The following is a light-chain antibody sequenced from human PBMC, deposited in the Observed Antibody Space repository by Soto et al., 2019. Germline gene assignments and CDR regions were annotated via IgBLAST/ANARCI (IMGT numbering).Light chain of an antibody. CDR2: EVT. Sequence: QSVLTQPPSASGSPGQSVTISCTGTSSDVGRYNYVSWYQQRPREAPKLMIYEVTKGPSGVPDRFSGSKSGNTASLTVSGLQAEDEADYYCSSYAGTNNVFGTGTKVTVL. J-gene: IGLJ1*01. V-gene: IGLV2-8*01. CDR3: SSYAGTNNV. CDR1: SSDVGRYNY.